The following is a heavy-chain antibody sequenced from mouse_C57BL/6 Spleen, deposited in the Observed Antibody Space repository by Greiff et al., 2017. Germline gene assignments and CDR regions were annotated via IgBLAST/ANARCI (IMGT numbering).Heavy chain of an antibody. D-gene: IGHD2-1*01. J-gene: IGHJ4*01. Sequence: VLLVESGPGLVQPSQSLSITCTVSGFSLTSYGVHWVRQSPGKGLEWLGVIWSGGSTDYNAAFISRLSISKDNSKSQVFFKMNSLQADDTAIYYCARNYYGNYGRAMDYWGQGTSVTVSS. V-gene: IGHV2-2*01. CDR2: IWSGGST. CDR1: GFSLTSYG. CDR3: ARNYYGNYGRAMDY.